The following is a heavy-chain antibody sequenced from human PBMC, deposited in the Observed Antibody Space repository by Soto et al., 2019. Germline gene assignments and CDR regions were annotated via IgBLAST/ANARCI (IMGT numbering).Heavy chain of an antibody. CDR1: GGSNSSRSYS. D-gene: IGHD3-22*01. CDR3: ARLDYDSSGDPSWFDP. CDR2: VYFSGNT. V-gene: IGHV4-31*03. Sequence: SEALSVTSPVSGGSNSSRSYSWSWIRQDPGKGLEWIGYVYFSGNTDYNPYLKSRVTISVDTSKKQLSLRLTSVTIADTAVYYCARLDYDSSGDPSWFDPWGQGTLVTVSS. J-gene: IGHJ5*02.